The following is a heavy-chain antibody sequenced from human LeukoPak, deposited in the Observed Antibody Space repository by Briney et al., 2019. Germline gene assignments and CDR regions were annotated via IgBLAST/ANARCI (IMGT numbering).Heavy chain of an antibody. D-gene: IGHD3-9*01. CDR2: INHSGST. CDR1: GGSFSGYY. Sequence: SETLSLTCAVYGGSFSGYYWSWIRQPPGKGLEWIGEINHSGSTNYNPSLKSRVTISVDTSKNQFSLKLSSVTAADTAVYYCARGGFDGYYYYMDVWGKGTRSPSP. J-gene: IGHJ6*03. CDR3: ARGGFDGYYYYMDV. V-gene: IGHV4-34*01.